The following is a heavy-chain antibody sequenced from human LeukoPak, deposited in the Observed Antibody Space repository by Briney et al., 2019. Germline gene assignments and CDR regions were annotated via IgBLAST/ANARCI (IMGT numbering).Heavy chain of an antibody. J-gene: IGHJ4*02. D-gene: IGHD4-17*01. CDR2: ISAYNGNT. CDR1: GYTFTSYG. CDR3: AXXXPGDYVGGASFDY. Sequence: GSVKVSCKASGYTFTSYGISWVRQAPGQGLEWMGWISAYNGNTNYAQKLQGRVTMTTDTSTSTAYMELRSLRSDDTAVYYCAXXXPGDYVGGASFDYWGQGTLVTVSS. V-gene: IGHV1-18*01.